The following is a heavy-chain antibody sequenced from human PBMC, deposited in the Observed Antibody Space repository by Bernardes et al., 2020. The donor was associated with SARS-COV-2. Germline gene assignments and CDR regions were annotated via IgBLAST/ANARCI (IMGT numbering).Heavy chain of an antibody. Sequence: GGSLRLSCAASGFTFDDYAMHWVRQAPGKGLEWVSLISWDGGSTYYADSVKGRFTISRDNSKNSLYLQMNSLRAEDTALYYCAKDILPAAAGPTIDYWGQGTLVTVSS. V-gene: IGHV3-43D*04. CDR1: GFTFDDYA. D-gene: IGHD6-13*01. J-gene: IGHJ4*02. CDR3: AKDILPAAAGPTIDY. CDR2: ISWDGGST.